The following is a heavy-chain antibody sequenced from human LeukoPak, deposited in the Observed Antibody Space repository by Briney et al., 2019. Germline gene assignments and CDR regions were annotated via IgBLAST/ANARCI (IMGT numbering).Heavy chain of an antibody. CDR3: TTDIPPYPTIDFRSGYSPLPPPDY. CDR1: GFAFSNAW. Sequence: GGSLRLSCAASGFAFSNAWMSWVRQAPGKGLEWVGRIKSKTDGGTTDYAAPVKGRFTISRDDSKNTLYLQMNSPKTEDPAVYYCTTDIPPYPTIDFRSGYSPLPPPDYWGQGTLVTVSS. V-gene: IGHV3-15*01. CDR2: IKSKTDGGTT. D-gene: IGHD3-3*01. J-gene: IGHJ4*02.